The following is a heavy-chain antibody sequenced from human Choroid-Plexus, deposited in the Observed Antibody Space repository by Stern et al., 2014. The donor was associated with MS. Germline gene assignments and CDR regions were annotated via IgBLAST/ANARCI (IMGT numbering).Heavy chain of an antibody. D-gene: IGHD2/OR15-2a*01. CDR3: AKDRQYLTYFFDH. CDR1: GFTFGSCA. Sequence: DQLVESGGGVVQPGRPLRLSCVASGFTFGSCAMHWVRQAPGKGLEWVAGVSYDGSNKYYADSVEGRFTISRDNSQNTLYMQMSSLRPEDTAVYYCAKDRQYLTYFFDHWGQGSLVTVSS. CDR2: VSYDGSNK. V-gene: IGHV3-30*18. J-gene: IGHJ5*02.